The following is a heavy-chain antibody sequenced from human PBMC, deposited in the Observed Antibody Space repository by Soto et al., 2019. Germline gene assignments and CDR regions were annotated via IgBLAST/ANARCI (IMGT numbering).Heavy chain of an antibody. Sequence: SETLSLTCAVYGEAFNGYYWRWIRQPPGKGLEWIGEINHSGSANYNPSLKSRVTILVDTSTTQLSLKLTSVTVADTAVYYCARGLRPYSNSYPLVLCGRGTLVTVYS. D-gene: IGHD6-6*01. CDR3: ARGLRPYSNSYPLVL. CDR2: INHSGSA. CDR1: GEAFNGYY. V-gene: IGHV4-34*01. J-gene: IGHJ1*01.